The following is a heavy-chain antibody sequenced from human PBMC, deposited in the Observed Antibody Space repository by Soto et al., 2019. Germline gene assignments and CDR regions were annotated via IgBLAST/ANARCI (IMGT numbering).Heavy chain of an antibody. V-gene: IGHV3-9*01. CDR3: AKSSGLRSGYYYYYGMDV. CDR2: ISWNSGSI. CDR1: GFTVSTHY. D-gene: IGHD5-12*01. Sequence: PGGSLRLSCAASGFTVSTHYMSWVRQAPGKGLEWVSGISWNSGSIGYADSVKGRFTISRDNAKNSLYLQMNSLRAEDTALYYCAKSSGLRSGYYYYYGMDVWGQGTTVTVSS. J-gene: IGHJ6*02.